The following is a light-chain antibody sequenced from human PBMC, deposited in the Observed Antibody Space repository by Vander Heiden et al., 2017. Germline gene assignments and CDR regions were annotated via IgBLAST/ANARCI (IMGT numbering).Light chain of an antibody. Sequence: IVLTQSPGTLSLSPGERGTLSGRASQSVSSSYLAWYQQKPGQAPRLLIYGASSRATGIPDRFSGSGSGTDFTLTISRVEPEDFAVYFCQQYGNSPATFGQGTKVEF. J-gene: IGKJ1*01. V-gene: IGKV3-20*01. CDR1: QSVSSSY. CDR2: GAS. CDR3: QQYGNSPAT.